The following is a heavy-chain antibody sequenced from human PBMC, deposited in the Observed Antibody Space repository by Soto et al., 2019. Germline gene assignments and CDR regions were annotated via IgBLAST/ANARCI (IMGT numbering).Heavy chain of an antibody. J-gene: IGHJ5*02. V-gene: IGHV4-4*07. CDR2: VHTSGST. D-gene: IGHD6-13*01. CDR3: AKDGSQLAAGNGYSWFDP. Sequence: SETLSLTCTVSGDSISSYFWSWIRQPAGKGLEWIGRVHTSGSTTYNPSLKSRVTMSVDTSKSQFSLKLTSVTAEDTAVYYCAKDGSQLAAGNGYSWFDPWGQGTLVTVSS. CDR1: GDSISSYF.